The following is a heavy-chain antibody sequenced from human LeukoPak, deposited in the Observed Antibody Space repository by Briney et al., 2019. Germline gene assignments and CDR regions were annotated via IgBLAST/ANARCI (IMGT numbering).Heavy chain of an antibody. D-gene: IGHD4-23*01. J-gene: IGHJ4*02. CDR1: GFTFSSYW. CDR3: ASEDYGGWGDYFDY. Sequence: AGGSLRLSCAASGFTFSSYWMSWVRQAPGKGLEWVANIKQDGSEKYYVDSVKGRFTISRDNAKNSLYLQMNSLRAEDTAVYYCASEDYGGWGDYFDYWGQGTLVTVSS. CDR2: IKQDGSEK. V-gene: IGHV3-7*01.